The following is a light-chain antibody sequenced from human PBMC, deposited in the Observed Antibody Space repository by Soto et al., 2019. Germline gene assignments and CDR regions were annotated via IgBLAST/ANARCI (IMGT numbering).Light chain of an antibody. J-gene: IGKJ1*01. Sequence: DIPMTQSPSSLSASLGDRVTITCRTSQNIYNSLNWYQQKAGRAPAVLIYGASNLQGGVPLRFSGSGSGTDFTLTISGLQPEDSATYYCQESRSALWGTCGQGTKVEVK. V-gene: IGKV1-39*01. CDR2: GAS. CDR3: QESRSALWGT. CDR1: QNIYNS.